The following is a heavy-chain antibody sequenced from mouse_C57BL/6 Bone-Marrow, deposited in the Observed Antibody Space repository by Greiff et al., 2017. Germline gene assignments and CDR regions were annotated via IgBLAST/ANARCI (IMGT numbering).Heavy chain of an antibody. CDR1: GYTFTDYE. CDR2: IDPETGGT. CDR3: TRRDGYPWYFDV. J-gene: IGHJ1*03. Sequence: VQLQQSGAELVRPGASVTLSCKASGYTFTDYEMHWVKQTPVHGLEWIGAIDPETGGTAYNQKFKGKAILTADKSSSTAYMALRSLTSEDSAVYYCTRRDGYPWYFDVWGTGTTVTVSS. V-gene: IGHV1-15*01. D-gene: IGHD2-3*01.